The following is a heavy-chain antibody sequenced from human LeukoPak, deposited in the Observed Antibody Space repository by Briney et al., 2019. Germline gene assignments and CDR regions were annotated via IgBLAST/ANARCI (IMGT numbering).Heavy chain of an antibody. V-gene: IGHV3-48*02. D-gene: IGHD3-10*01. Sequence: QPGGSLRLSCAASGFVFSKYNMHWVRQAPGRGREWVSYISSSSSTIFYADSVKGRFTISRDNAKNSLYLQMNSLRDEDTAVYYCARGLYYSGSGCTRCCYWGQGTLVTVSS. J-gene: IGHJ4*02. CDR3: ARGLYYSGSGCTRCCY. CDR1: GFVFSKYN. CDR2: ISSSSSTI.